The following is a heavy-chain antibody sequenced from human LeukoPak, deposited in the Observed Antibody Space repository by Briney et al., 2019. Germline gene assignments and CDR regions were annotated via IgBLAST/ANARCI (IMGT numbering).Heavy chain of an antibody. CDR3: ARGGSLEWLLYGYYFDY. V-gene: IGHV3-53*04. Sequence: GGSLRVSCAASGFTVSSNYMSWVRQAPGKGLEWVSVIYSGGSTYYADSVKGRFTISRHNSKNTLYLQMNSLRAEDTAVYYCARGGSLEWLLYGYYFDYWGQGTLVTVSS. J-gene: IGHJ4*02. CDR2: IYSGGST. CDR1: GFTVSSNY. D-gene: IGHD3-3*01.